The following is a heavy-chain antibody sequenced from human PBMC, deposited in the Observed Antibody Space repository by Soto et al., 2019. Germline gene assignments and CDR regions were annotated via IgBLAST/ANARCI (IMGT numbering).Heavy chain of an antibody. D-gene: IGHD3-10*01. CDR1: GGTFSSYA. Sequence: QVQLVQSGAEVKKPGSSVKVSCKASGGTFSSYAISWVRQAPGQGLEWMGGIIPIFGTANYAQKFQGRVTITADESTSTAYMELSSLRSEDTAVYYCARGAHYDYGSGSYDPLDYWGQGTLVTVSS. J-gene: IGHJ4*02. CDR2: IIPIFGTA. V-gene: IGHV1-69*01. CDR3: ARGAHYDYGSGSYDPLDY.